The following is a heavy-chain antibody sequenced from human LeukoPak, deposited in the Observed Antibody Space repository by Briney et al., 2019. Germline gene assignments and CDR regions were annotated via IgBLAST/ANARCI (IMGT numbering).Heavy chain of an antibody. V-gene: IGHV4-38-2*02. J-gene: IGHJ3*02. Sequence: SETLSLTCTVSGYSISSGYYWGWIRQPPGKGLQWIGSIYHSGSTYYNPSLKSRVTISVDTSKNQFSLKLSSVTAADTAVYYCARVAGVSLGAFDIWGQGTMVTVSS. CDR1: GYSISSGYY. D-gene: IGHD3-3*01. CDR3: ARVAGVSLGAFDI. CDR2: IYHSGST.